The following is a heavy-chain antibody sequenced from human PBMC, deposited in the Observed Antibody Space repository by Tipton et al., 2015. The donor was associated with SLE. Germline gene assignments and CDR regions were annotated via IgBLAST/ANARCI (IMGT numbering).Heavy chain of an antibody. CDR2: IYHSGSGST. J-gene: IGHJ4*02. CDR1: GYSMTSGHY. D-gene: IGHD5-24*01. V-gene: IGHV4-38-2*02. Sequence: LRLSCTVSGYSMTSGHYWGWIRQPPGKGLEWIGSIYHSGSGSTSHNPSLKSRVTISVDTSTNRFSLKLTSVTAADTAIYYCARAYGLASPGSFDYWGQGALVIVSS. CDR3: ARAYGLASPGSFDY.